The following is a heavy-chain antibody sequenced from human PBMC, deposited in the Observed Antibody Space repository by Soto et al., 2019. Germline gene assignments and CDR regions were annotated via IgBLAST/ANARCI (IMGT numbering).Heavy chain of an antibody. V-gene: IGHV3-33*01. Sequence: QVQLVESGGGVVQPGRSLRLSCAACGYTFSSDGMHWVRQAPGKGLEWVAVIWYDGSNKYYADSVKGRFTISRDNSKNTLYLQMNSLRAEDTAVYYCARERNRVGATLTVPLKYWGQGTLVTASS. CDR2: IWYDGSNK. CDR3: ARERNRVGATLTVPLKY. CDR1: GYTFSSDG. J-gene: IGHJ4*02. D-gene: IGHD1-26*01.